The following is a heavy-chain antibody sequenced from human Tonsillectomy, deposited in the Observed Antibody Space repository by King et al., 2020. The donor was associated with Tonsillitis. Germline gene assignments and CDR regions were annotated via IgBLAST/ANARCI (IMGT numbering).Heavy chain of an antibody. CDR1: GDSISSGGYS. CDR2: IYQSGTT. V-gene: IGHV4-30-2*01. D-gene: IGHD3-16*01. J-gene: IGHJ3*02. Sequence: QLQESGSGLVRPSQTLSVTCTVSGDSISSGGYSWSWIRQPPGKGLEWLGYIYQSGTTNYSPSLKSRVTISADKSNNQFSLRLTSVTAADTAVYYCAGVGPGDAFDIWGQGTMVTVSS. CDR3: AGVGPGDAFDI.